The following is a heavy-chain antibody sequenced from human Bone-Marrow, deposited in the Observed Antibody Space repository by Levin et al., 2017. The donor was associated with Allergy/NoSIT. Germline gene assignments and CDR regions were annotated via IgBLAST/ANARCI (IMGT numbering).Heavy chain of an antibody. CDR3: VVSLTREHGDY. D-gene: IGHD3-10*01. CDR2: INYSGSI. Sequence: SETLSLTCTVYGGSFSGHYWSWSRQPPEKGLEWIGEINYSGSINYNPSLKSRVTISVDTSNNQFSLKLSSVTAADTAVYYCVVSLTREHGDYWGQGTLVTVSS. CDR1: GGSFSGHY. V-gene: IGHV4-34*01. J-gene: IGHJ4*02.